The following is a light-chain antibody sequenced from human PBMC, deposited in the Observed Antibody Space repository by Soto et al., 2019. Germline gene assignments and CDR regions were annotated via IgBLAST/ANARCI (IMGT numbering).Light chain of an antibody. V-gene: IGLV2-14*01. CDR3: SSYTSSSTHYV. J-gene: IGLJ1*01. CDR1: SSNIGGNP. Sequence: QSVLTQPPSASGTPGQRVTISCSGSSSNIGGNPVNWYQQHPGKAPKLMIYEVSNRPSGVSNRFSGSKSGNTASLTISGLQAEDEADYYCSSYTSSSTHYVFGTGTKVTVL. CDR2: EVS.